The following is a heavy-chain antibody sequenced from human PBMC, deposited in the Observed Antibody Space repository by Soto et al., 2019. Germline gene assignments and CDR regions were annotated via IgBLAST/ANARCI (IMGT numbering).Heavy chain of an antibody. Sequence: EVQLVESGGGLVQPGGSLRLSCAASGFTFRSYWMIWVRQAPGKGLEWVANIKEDGSEKYYVDSAKGRFTISRDNVKNSVYLQMNSLRAEDTAMYYCARMAHPSWSPLHHWRQGTLITVSS. D-gene: IGHD3-3*01. CDR3: ARMAHPSWSPLHH. CDR2: IKEDGSEK. V-gene: IGHV3-7*03. J-gene: IGHJ1*01. CDR1: GFTFRSYW.